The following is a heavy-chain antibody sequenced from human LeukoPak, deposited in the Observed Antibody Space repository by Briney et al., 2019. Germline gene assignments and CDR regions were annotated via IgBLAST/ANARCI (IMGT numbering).Heavy chain of an antibody. CDR3: ARDPPDYYDSSGHSGSY. J-gene: IGHJ4*02. V-gene: IGHV1-46*01. D-gene: IGHD3-22*01. Sequence: ASVKVSCKASGYTFTSYYMHWVRQAPGQGLEWMGVINPSGGSTSYAQKFQGRVTMTRDTSTSTVYMELSSLRSEDTAVYYCARDPPDYYDSSGHSGSYWGQGTLVTVSS. CDR1: GYTFTSYY. CDR2: INPSGGST.